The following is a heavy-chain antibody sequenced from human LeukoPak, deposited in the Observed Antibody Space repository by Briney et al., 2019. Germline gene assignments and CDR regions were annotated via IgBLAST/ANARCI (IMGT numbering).Heavy chain of an antibody. Sequence: GGSLRLSCAASGFTLSSYWMSWVRQAPGKGLEWVANIKEDGSEKYYVDSVKGRFTISRDNSKNTLYLQMNSLRAEDTAVYYCASPIVGATYYYYGMDVWGQGTAVTVSS. CDR1: GFTLSSYW. J-gene: IGHJ6*02. CDR3: ASPIVGATYYYYGMDV. CDR2: IKEDGSEK. D-gene: IGHD1-26*01. V-gene: IGHV3-7*01.